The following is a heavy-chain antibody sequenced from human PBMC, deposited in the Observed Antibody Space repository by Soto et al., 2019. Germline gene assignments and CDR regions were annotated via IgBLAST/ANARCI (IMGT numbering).Heavy chain of an antibody. Sequence: PSETLSLTCTVSGGSISSYYWSWIRQPPGKGLEWIGYIYYSGSTNYNPSLKSRVTISVDTSKNQFSLKLSSVTATDTAVYYCARRMAVVYAGEHYYFDYWGQGTLVTVSS. V-gene: IGHV4-59*01. J-gene: IGHJ4*02. CDR1: GGSISSYY. CDR2: IYYSGST. D-gene: IGHD2-8*02. CDR3: ARRMAVVYAGEHYYFDY.